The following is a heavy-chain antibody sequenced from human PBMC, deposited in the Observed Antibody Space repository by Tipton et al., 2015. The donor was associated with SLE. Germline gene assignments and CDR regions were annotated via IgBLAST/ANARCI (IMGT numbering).Heavy chain of an antibody. D-gene: IGHD2-15*01. V-gene: IGHV3-72*01. CDR3: TRGYCSGGSCYWYYGMDV. CDR1: GFTFSDYH. Sequence: GSLRLSCAASGFTFSDYHMDWVRQAPGMGLEWVGRSKDKARSYTTEYAASVKGRFTISRDDSKNSLYLQMNSLKTEDTAVYYCTRGYCSGGSCYWYYGMDVWGQGTTVTVSS. J-gene: IGHJ6*02. CDR2: SKDKARSYTT.